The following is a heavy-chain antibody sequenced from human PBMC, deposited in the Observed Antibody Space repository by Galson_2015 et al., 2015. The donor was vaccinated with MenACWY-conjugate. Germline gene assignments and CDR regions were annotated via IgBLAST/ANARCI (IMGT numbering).Heavy chain of an antibody. J-gene: IGHJ5*02. CDR3: ARHGLSAWSTWFDP. Sequence: QSGAEVTKPGESLKISCRGSGYNFSKYWIGWVRLMPGKGLEWMGLIWPGDSSTRYKPSFQGQVTMSADKSTSTAYLEWSSLKASDTAMYYCARHGLSAWSTWFDPWGQGTLVTVSS. CDR1: GYNFSKYW. V-gene: IGHV5-51*01. D-gene: IGHD2-8*02. CDR2: IWPGDSST.